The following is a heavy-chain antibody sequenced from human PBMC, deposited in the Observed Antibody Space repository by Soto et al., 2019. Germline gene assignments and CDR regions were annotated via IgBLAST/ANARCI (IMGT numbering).Heavy chain of an antibody. J-gene: IGHJ4*02. D-gene: IGHD2-15*01. V-gene: IGHV1-3*01. Sequence: ASVKVSCKASGYTFTSYAMHWVRQAPGQRLEWMGWINAGNGNTKYSQKFQGRVTITRDTSASTAYMELSSLRSEDTAVYYCARGPLACGGSCYSKPHFDYWGQGTLVTVSS. CDR1: GYTFTSYA. CDR2: INAGNGNT. CDR3: ARGPLACGGSCYSKPHFDY.